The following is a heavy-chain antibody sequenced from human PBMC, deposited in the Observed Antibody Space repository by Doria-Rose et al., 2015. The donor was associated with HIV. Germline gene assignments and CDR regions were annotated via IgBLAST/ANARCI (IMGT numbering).Heavy chain of an antibody. CDR3: ARIKSSRWYHKYYFDF. J-gene: IGHJ4*02. D-gene: IGHD6-13*01. CDR1: GVSLSSPGMG. CDR2: IFSNDER. Sequence: QESGPVLVKPTETLTLTCTVFGVSLSSPGMGVSWIRQPPGKALEWLANIFSNDERSYKTSLKSRLTISRGTSKSQVVLTMTDMDPVVTATYYCARIKSSRWYHKYYFDFWGQGTLVIVSA. V-gene: IGHV2-26*01.